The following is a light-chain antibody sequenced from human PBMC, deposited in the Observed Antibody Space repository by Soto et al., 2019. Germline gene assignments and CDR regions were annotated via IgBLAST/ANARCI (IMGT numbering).Light chain of an antibody. CDR1: QSLSRW. Sequence: DIQMTQSPSTLSASVGDRVAITCRASQSLSRWLAWYQQKPGKAPNLLIYDASTLQSGVPSRFSGSGSGTEFTLTISSLQPDDFATYYCQQYHSFSWTFGQGTKVEIK. J-gene: IGKJ1*01. CDR2: DAS. V-gene: IGKV1-5*01. CDR3: QQYHSFSWT.